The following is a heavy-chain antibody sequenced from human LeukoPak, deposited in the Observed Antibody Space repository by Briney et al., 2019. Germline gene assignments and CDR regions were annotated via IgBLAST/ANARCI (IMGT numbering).Heavy chain of an antibody. CDR2: ISHDGTVQ. Sequence: GGSLRLSCAASGFTFSSYGMQWVRQAPGKGLEWVAVISHDGTVQHYADSVKGRFTISRDNSDNTPYLQMNSLRDEDTAMYYCAKEGTAMASSYFDYWGQGTLITVSS. CDR3: AKEGTAMASSYFDY. V-gene: IGHV3-30*18. D-gene: IGHD5-18*01. J-gene: IGHJ4*02. CDR1: GFTFSSYG.